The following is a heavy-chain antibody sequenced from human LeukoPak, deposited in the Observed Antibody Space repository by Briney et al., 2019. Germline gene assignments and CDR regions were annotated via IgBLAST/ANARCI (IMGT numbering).Heavy chain of an antibody. CDR3: ARAYYSSGCPDY. CDR1: GGSFNGYY. Sequence: SETLSLTCAVYGGSFNGYYWSWIRQPPGKGLEWIGEINHSGSTNYNPSLKSRVTISVDTSKNQFSLKLSSVTAADTAVYYCARAYYSSGCPDYWGQGTLVTVSS. J-gene: IGHJ4*02. CDR2: INHSGST. V-gene: IGHV4-34*01. D-gene: IGHD6-19*01.